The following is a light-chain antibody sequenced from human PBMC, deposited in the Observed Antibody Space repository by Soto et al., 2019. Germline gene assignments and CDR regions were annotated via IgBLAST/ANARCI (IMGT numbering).Light chain of an antibody. CDR3: SSYTINRTYV. Sequence: QSVLTQPASVSGSPGQSITISCTGTSSDVGGYNYVSWYQQNPGKAPQIMIYEVSNRPSGVSNRFSGSKSGNMASLTISGLQAEDEADYYCSSYTINRTYVFGTGTKVTVL. CDR2: EVS. V-gene: IGLV2-14*01. J-gene: IGLJ1*01. CDR1: SSDVGGYNY.